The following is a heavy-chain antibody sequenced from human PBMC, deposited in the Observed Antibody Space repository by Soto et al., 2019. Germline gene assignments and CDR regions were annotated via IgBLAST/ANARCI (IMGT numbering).Heavy chain of an antibody. D-gene: IGHD3-3*01. CDR1: GFTFRSYA. V-gene: IGHV3-23*01. CDR3: AKDLRFLEWPYFDY. CDR2: ISGSGGST. Sequence: PGGSLRLSCAASGFTFRSYAMSWVRQAPGKGLEWVSGISGSGGSTYYADSVKGRFTISRDNSKNTLFLQMNSLRAEDTAVYYCAKDLRFLEWPYFDYWGQGTLVTVSS. J-gene: IGHJ4*02.